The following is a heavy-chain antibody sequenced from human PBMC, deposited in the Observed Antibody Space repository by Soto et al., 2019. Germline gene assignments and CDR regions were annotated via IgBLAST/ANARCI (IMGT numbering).Heavy chain of an antibody. J-gene: IGHJ4*02. D-gene: IGHD3-10*01. V-gene: IGHV3-66*01. CDR1: GFTVNDSF. Sequence: GGSLRLSCAVSGFTVNDSFMSWVRQAPGKGLQWVSILYAGGTTYHADSVKGRFTISRDKSKNTFYLQMHSLRAEDTAVYYCARSHVWDTLIRGLITYFDSWGQGTLVTVSS. CDR2: LYAGGTT. CDR3: ARSHVWDTLIRGLITYFDS.